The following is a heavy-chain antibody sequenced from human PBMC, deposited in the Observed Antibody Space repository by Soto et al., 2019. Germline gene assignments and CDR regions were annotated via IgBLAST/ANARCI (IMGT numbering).Heavy chain of an antibody. V-gene: IGHV4-30-2*01. CDR3: AAGGGLPRYY. CDR2: IYHSGST. J-gene: IGHJ4*02. D-gene: IGHD3-10*01. CDR1: GGSISSGGYS. Sequence: QLQLQESGSGLVKPSQTLSLTCAVSGGSISSGGYSWSWIRQPPGKGLEWIGYIYHSGSTYYNPSLKRRVTISVDRSKHQFSLQLSSVTAADTAVYYCAAGGGLPRYYWGQGTLVTVSS.